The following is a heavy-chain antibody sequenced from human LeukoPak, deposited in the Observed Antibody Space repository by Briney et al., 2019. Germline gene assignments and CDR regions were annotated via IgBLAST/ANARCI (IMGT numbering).Heavy chain of an antibody. V-gene: IGHV4-34*01. J-gene: IGHJ5*02. Sequence: PSETLSLTCGVDGASFTGQYWSWIRQPPGKGLEWMGEINRGGSTNYDPSLKSRVTISVDTSKNQFSLKMNSVTAADTGIYYCARGRGTGSYYGSWGQGTLVTVSS. D-gene: IGHD3-10*01. CDR3: ARGRGTGSYYGS. CDR1: GASFTGQY. CDR2: INRGGST.